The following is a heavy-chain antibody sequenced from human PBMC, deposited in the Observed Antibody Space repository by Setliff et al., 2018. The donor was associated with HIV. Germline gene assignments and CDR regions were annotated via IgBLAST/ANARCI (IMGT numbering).Heavy chain of an antibody. V-gene: IGHV1-2*02. Sequence: SVKVSCKASGYTFTEFYVHWVRQAPGEGLEWIGWIYPNTGGTNYAQKFQGRVTMTRDTSIRTAYMELRMLTSDDTAIYYCTRSTTADWGQGTMVTV. CDR2: IYPNTGGT. CDR1: GYTFTEFY. J-gene: IGHJ4*02. CDR3: TRSTTAD. D-gene: IGHD4-17*01.